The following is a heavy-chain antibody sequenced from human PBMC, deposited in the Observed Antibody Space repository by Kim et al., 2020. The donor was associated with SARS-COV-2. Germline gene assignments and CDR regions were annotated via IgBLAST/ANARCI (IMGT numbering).Heavy chain of an antibody. D-gene: IGHD2-2*03. J-gene: IGHJ4*02. V-gene: IGHV3-23*01. Sequence: GGSLRLSCTTSGFTFTGYAMSWVRQAPGKGLEWLSSIDGSDGTTYYVDSVKGRFTISRDNSKNTLYLQMNSLRADDTAVYYCMKGGWGWIWDHWGQGTRV. CDR2: IDGSDGTT. CDR1: GFTFTGYA. CDR3: MKGGWGWIWDH.